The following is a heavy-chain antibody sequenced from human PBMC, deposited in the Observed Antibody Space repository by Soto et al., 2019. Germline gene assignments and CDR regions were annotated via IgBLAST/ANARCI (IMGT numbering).Heavy chain of an antibody. CDR1: GFTFSSYG. J-gene: IGHJ2*01. D-gene: IGHD5-12*01. CDR2: IWYDGSNK. V-gene: IGHV3-33*01. Sequence: QVQLVESGGGVVQPGRSLRLSCAASGFTFSSYGMHWVRQAPGKGLEWVAVIWYDGSNKYYADSVKGRFTISRDNSKNTLYLQMNSLRAEDTAVYYCARDREGDGYNSRWYFDLWGRGTLVTVSS. CDR3: ARDREGDGYNSRWYFDL.